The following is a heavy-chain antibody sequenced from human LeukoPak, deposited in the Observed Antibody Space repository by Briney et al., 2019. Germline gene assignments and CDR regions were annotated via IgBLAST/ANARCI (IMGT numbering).Heavy chain of an antibody. CDR1: GYSFTNYW. CDR3: ARTRGYSYGPPFDF. J-gene: IGHJ4*02. CDR2: IDPSDSYT. D-gene: IGHD5-18*01. V-gene: IGHV5-10-1*01. Sequence: GDSLKISCKGSGYSFTNYWITWVRKMPGKGLEWMGRIDPSDSYTNYSPSFQGHVTISADKSITIGYLQWSSLKASDTAMYYCARTRGYSYGPPFDFWGQGTLVTVSS.